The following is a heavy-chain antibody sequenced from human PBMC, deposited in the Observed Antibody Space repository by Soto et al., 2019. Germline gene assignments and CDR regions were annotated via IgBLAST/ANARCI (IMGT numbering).Heavy chain of an antibody. V-gene: IGHV4-59*08. CDR2: IYSTGIT. CDR3: ARLSDAQLPSVPYQYFDF. Sequence: SETLSLTCTVSGGSVSGFYWSWLRKSPEKGLEWIAYIYSTGITNYNPSLKSRVTISVDTSKNQFSLRLNSVTAADTAVYYCARLSDAQLPSVPYQYFDFWGQGTLVTVSS. J-gene: IGHJ4*02. CDR1: GGSVSGFY. D-gene: IGHD1-1*01.